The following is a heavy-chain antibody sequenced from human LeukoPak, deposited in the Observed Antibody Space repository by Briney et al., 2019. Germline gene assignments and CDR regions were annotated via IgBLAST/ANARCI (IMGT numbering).Heavy chain of an antibody. CDR3: ARASSGYWSDY. V-gene: IGHV1-18*01. J-gene: IGHJ4*02. Sequence: EASVKVSCKASGYTFTSYGISWVRQAPGQGLEWMGWISAYNGNTNYAQKLQGRVTMTTDTSTNTAYMELRSLRSEDTAVYYCARASSGYWSDYWGEGTLVTVSS. CDR1: GYTFTSYG. CDR2: ISAYNGNT. D-gene: IGHD3-22*01.